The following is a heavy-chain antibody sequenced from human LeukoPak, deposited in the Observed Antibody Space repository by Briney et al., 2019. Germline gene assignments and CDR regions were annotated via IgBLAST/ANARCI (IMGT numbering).Heavy chain of an antibody. CDR3: ARDGDDYVWGTY. J-gene: IGHJ4*02. D-gene: IGHD3-16*01. Sequence: PGGSLRLSCAASGFTVSSNYMSWVRQAPGKGLEWVSVIYIAGTTYYADSVEGRFTISRDSSKNTLYLQMNSLRVEDTAVYYCARDGDDYVWGTYRGQGTLVTVSS. CDR2: IYIAGTT. V-gene: IGHV3-66*01. CDR1: GFTVSSNY.